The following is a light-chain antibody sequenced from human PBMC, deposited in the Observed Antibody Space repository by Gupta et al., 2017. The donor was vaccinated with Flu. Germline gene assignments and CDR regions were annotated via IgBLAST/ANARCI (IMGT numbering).Light chain of an antibody. CDR3: QQYLSAPWT. J-gene: IGKJ1*01. CDR2: P. CDR1: QSISSW. Sequence: DIQMTQSPSTLSTSVGDRVSITCRASQSISSWLAWYQQKPGKAPKLLPPPSRFRGSGSGTEFTLTISSLQPDDFATYHCQQYLSAPWTFGQGTKVEIK. V-gene: IGKV1-5*01.